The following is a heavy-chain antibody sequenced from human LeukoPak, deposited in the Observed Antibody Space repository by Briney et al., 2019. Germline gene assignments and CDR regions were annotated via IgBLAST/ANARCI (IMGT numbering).Heavy chain of an antibody. V-gene: IGHV3-30*02. CDR3: AKEQLGYSYGFPAFDY. Sequence: GGSLRLSCAASGFTFSSYGMHWVRQAPGKGLEWVAFIRYDGSNKYYADSVKGRFTISRDNSKNTLYLQMNSLRAEDTAVYYCAKEQLGYSYGFPAFDYWGQGTLVTVSS. D-gene: IGHD5-18*01. CDR1: GFTFSSYG. J-gene: IGHJ4*02. CDR2: IRYDGSNK.